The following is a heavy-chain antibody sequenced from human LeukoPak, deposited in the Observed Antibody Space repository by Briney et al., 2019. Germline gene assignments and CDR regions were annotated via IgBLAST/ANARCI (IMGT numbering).Heavy chain of an antibody. V-gene: IGHV3-30*09. CDR3: AKDHHLGAPTEDI. J-gene: IGHJ3*02. CDR1: GFSFSSYS. D-gene: IGHD6-6*01. CDR2: ISSDGNSK. Sequence: GGSLRLSCAASGFSFSSYSIHWVRQAPGKGLEWVAVISSDGNSKNFALSVKGRFAISRDNSKNSLYLQMNSLRAEDTAVYYCAKDHHLGAPTEDIWGQGTMVTVSS.